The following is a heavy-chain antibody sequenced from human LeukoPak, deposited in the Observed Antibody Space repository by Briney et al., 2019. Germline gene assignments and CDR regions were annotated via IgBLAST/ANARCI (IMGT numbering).Heavy chain of an antibody. D-gene: IGHD2-15*01. V-gene: IGHV4-4*02. J-gene: IGHJ3*02. CDR1: GGSISSSNW. CDR2: IYHSGST. CDR3: ARAREEVVVAAIWSDAFDI. Sequence: SETLSLTCAVSGGSISSSNWWSWVRQPPGKGLEWIGEIYHSGSTNYNPSLKSRVTISVDKSKNQFSLKLSSVTAADTAVYYCARAREEVVVAAIWSDAFDIWGQGTMVTVSS.